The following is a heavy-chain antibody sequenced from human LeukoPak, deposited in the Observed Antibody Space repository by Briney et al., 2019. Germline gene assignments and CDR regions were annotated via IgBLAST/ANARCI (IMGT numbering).Heavy chain of an antibody. J-gene: IGHJ4*02. V-gene: IGHV3-66*04. Sequence: GGSLRLSCAASGFTVNSNYMSWVRQAPGKGLEWVSVIYSGGSTYYADSVKGRFTISRDNSKNTLYLQMNSLRAEDTAVYYCARHGLQQQLVTFDYWGQGTLVTVSS. CDR2: IYSGGST. D-gene: IGHD6-13*01. CDR3: ARHGLQQQLVTFDY. CDR1: GFTVNSNY.